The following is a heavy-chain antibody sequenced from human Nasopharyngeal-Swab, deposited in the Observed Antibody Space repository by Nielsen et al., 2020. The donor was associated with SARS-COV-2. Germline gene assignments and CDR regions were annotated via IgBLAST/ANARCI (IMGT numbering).Heavy chain of an antibody. J-gene: IGHJ6*02. CDR3: AIGGGGSYYYGMDV. V-gene: IGHV4-59*01. D-gene: IGHD3-16*01. CDR2: IYYSGST. Sequence: WIRQPPGKGLEWIGHIYYSGSTNYNPSLKSRVTISVDTSKNQFSLKLSSVTAADTAVYYCAIGGGGSYYYGMDVWGQGTTVTVSS.